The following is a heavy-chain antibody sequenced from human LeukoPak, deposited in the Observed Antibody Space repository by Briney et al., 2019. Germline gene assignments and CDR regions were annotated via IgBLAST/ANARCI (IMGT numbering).Heavy chain of an antibody. Sequence: PGGSLRLSCAASGFTFSSYAMHWVRQAPGKGLEWVAVISYDGSNKYYADSVKGRFTISRDNSKNTLYLQMNSLRAEDTAVYYCARVGGRNWGSIDYWGQGTLVTVSS. J-gene: IGHJ4*02. V-gene: IGHV3-30*14. D-gene: IGHD7-27*01. CDR1: GFTFSSYA. CDR2: ISYDGSNK. CDR3: ARVGGRNWGSIDY.